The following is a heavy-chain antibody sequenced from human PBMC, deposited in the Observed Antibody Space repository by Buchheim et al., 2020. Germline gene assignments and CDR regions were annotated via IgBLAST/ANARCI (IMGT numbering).Heavy chain of an antibody. J-gene: IGHJ6*02. CDR3: ARDLPGDKYGMDF. V-gene: IGHV3-21*01. CDR2: ITSSSSYI. CDR1: GVTFSTFS. Sequence: ELQLVESGGGLVKPGGSLRLSCAASGVTFSTFSMSWVRQAPGKGLEWVSSITSSSSYIYYADSVKGRFTLYRDNAKNSLFLQMSSLRADDTAVYYSARDLPGDKYGMDFWGQGTT.